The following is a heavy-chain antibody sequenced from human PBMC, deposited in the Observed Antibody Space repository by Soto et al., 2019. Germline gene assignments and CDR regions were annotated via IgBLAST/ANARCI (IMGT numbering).Heavy chain of an antibody. D-gene: IGHD1-26*01. CDR1: GFFLSDYG. CDR2: TSYDGSSE. V-gene: IGHV3-33*05. J-gene: IGHJ4*02. CDR3: AGGGSLNQLLSGSDH. Sequence: QVQLVESGGGVVQSGGSLTLSCTVSGFFLSDYGMHWVRQAPGKGLELVAATSYDGSSEYYSDSVKDRFTTSRDNSKNTVYLHMNRLSAEDKGVYYCAGGGSLNQLLSGSDHRGQGTLVAVAS.